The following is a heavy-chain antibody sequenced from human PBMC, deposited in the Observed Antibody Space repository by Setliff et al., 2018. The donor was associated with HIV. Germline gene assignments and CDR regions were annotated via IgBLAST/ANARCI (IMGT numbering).Heavy chain of an antibody. CDR2: IYYSGNT. J-gene: IGHJ1*01. V-gene: IGHV4-39*01. Sequence: SETLSLTCTVSGGSLSSSNYYCGWIRQPPGKGLEWIGSIYYSGNTYYNPSLKSRVTISGDTSKKQFSLKLSSVTAADTAVYYCARSPPEVATIYLQHWGQGTLVTVSS. D-gene: IGHD5-12*01. CDR1: GGSLSSSNYY. CDR3: ARSPPEVATIYLQH.